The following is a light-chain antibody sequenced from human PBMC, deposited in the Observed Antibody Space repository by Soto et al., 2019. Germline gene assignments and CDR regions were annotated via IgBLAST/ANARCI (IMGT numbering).Light chain of an antibody. J-gene: IGKJ2*01. CDR2: LGS. V-gene: IGKV2-28*01. CDR1: QSLLHRNGYNY. CDR3: MQALQTPLYT. Sequence: DIVMTQSPLSLPVTPGEPASISCRSSQSLLHRNGYNYLDWYLQRPGQSPQLLIYLGSNRASGVPDRFSGSGSGTDFTLKISRVEAEDVGVYYCMQALQTPLYTFGQGTRLESK.